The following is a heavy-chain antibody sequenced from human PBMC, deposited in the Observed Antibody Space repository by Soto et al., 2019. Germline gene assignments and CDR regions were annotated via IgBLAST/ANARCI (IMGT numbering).Heavy chain of an antibody. V-gene: IGHV1-18*01. D-gene: IGHD3-10*01. CDR2: ISAYNGNT. Sequence: QVPLVQSGAEVKKPGASVKVSCKASGYTFTSYGISWVRQAPGQGLEWMGWISAYNGNTNYAQKLQGRVTMTTDTSTSTADMELRSLRSDDTAVYYCARSLALYGSGMGDLGYLGQGTLVTVSS. CDR3: ARSLALYGSGMGDLGY. J-gene: IGHJ4*02. CDR1: GYTFTSYG.